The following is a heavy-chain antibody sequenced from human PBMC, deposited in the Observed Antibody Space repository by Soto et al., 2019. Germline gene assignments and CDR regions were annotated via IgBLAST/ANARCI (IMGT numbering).Heavy chain of an antibody. CDR1: GGSISSGAYS. V-gene: IGHV4-30-2*01. D-gene: IGHD2-15*01. Sequence: SETLSLTCTVSGGSISSGAYSWSWIRLPPGKRLEWIGYIYHRGTSHYNPSLKRRVTMSVDRSKNQFSLNLRSVTAADTAVYYCARTLEYGGRAGTNWFDPWGQGTLVTVSS. CDR2: IYHRGTS. CDR3: ARTLEYGGRAGTNWFDP. J-gene: IGHJ5*02.